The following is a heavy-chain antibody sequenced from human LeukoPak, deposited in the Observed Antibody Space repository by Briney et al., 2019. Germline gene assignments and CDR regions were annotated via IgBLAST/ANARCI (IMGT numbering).Heavy chain of an antibody. Sequence: TGGSLRLSCTASGFNFSTYAMSWVRQATGKGLEWVSSITNSGDRTYYADSVKGRFTISRDNSKNTLHLQMNSLRAEDTAIYYCAKQDSGSHDYWGQGILVTVSS. J-gene: IGHJ4*02. V-gene: IGHV3-23*01. CDR3: AKQDSGSHDY. CDR1: GFNFSTYA. CDR2: ITNSGDRT. D-gene: IGHD3-10*01.